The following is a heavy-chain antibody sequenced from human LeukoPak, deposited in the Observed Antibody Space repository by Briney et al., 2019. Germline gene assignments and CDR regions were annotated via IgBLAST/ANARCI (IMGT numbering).Heavy chain of an antibody. CDR1: GGSISNNNYF. J-gene: IGHJ4*02. Sequence: SETLSLTCAVSGGSISNNNYFCGWIRQPPGRRPEWIGSIFYSGSTHYNPSLQSRITISADTSKGQFSLKLSSVTAADTAVYYCARQGVGATDFWGQGSLVTVSS. CDR2: IFYSGST. D-gene: IGHD1-26*01. CDR3: ARQGVGATDF. V-gene: IGHV4-39*01.